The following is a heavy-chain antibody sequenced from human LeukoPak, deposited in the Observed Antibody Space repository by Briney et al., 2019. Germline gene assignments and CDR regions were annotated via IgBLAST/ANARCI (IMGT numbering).Heavy chain of an antibody. D-gene: IGHD5-18*01. CDR2: ISGSGGST. CDR3: AKVGYSYGYEIDY. Sequence: GGSLSLSCAASGFTFSSYAMSWVRQAPGEGLEWVSAISGSGGSTYYADSVKGRFTISRDNSKNTLYLQMNSLRAEDTAVYYCAKVGYSYGYEIDYWGQGTLVTVSS. J-gene: IGHJ4*02. V-gene: IGHV3-23*01. CDR1: GFTFSSYA.